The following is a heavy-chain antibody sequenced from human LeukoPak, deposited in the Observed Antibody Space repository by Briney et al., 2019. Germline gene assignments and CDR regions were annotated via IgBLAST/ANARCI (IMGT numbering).Heavy chain of an antibody. J-gene: IGHJ4*02. Sequence: SETLSLTCGVSGGSITTTNYWSWVRQPPGGGLEWIGEISLAGRTRYNPSLQSRVHISIDESKNHLYLNLASVTAADTAVYYCSRESGPFCPFGHWGQGALVAVTS. CDR1: GGSITTTNY. CDR3: SRESGPFCPFGH. D-gene: IGHD1-26*01. V-gene: IGHV4-4*02. CDR2: ISLAGRT.